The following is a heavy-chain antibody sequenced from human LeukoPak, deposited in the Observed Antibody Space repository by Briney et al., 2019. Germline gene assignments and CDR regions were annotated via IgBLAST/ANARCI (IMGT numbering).Heavy chain of an antibody. J-gene: IGHJ4*02. D-gene: IGHD3-22*01. V-gene: IGHV1-46*01. Sequence: ASVKVSCKASGYTFTSYYIHWVRQAPGQGLEWMGIINPSGGRTSYAQKFQGRVTMTRDTSTSTVHMELSSLRSEDTAVYYWARGGGSSGYPKWGQGTLVTVSS. CDR1: GYTFTSYY. CDR3: ARGGGSSGYPK. CDR2: INPSGGRT.